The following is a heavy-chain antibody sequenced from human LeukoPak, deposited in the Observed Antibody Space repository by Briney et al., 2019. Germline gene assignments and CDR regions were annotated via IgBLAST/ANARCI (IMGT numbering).Heavy chain of an antibody. V-gene: IGHV3-73*01. D-gene: IGHD4-17*01. J-gene: IGHJ6*03. Sequence: PGGSLRLSCAASGFTFSGSAMHWVRQASGKGLEWVGRIISKANSYATAYASSVKVTFTISRDESKNTADLQMNSLKTEDTAVYSCTRQQEYGDYNYYYYYYMDVWGKGTTVTVSS. CDR1: GFTFSGSA. CDR3: TRQQEYGDYNYYYYYYMDV. CDR2: IISKANSYAT.